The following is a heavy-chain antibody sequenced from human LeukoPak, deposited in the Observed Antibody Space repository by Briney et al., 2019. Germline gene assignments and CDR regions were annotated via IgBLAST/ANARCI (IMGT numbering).Heavy chain of an antibody. CDR1: GYTFTGYY. CDR2: INPNSGGT. Sequence: ASVKVSCKASGYTFTGYYMHWVRQAPGQGLEWMGWINPNSGGTNYAQKFQGRVTMTRDTSISTAYMELSRLRSDDTAVYYCARDNMYYDFWSGLPPTFFDYWGQGTLVTVSS. V-gene: IGHV1-2*02. CDR3: ARDNMYYDFWSGLPPTFFDY. J-gene: IGHJ4*02. D-gene: IGHD3-3*01.